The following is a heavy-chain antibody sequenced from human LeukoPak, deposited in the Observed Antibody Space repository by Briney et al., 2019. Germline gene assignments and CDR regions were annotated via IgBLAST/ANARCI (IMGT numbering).Heavy chain of an antibody. J-gene: IGHJ5*01. CDR1: GFTFNNYA. CDR2: SSASGGTT. Sequence: WESLRLSCAASGFTFNNYAMSWVRQGPGKGLEWVSVSSASGGTTYYADSVKGRFTISRDNSENTLFLQMNSLRAEDTAVYYCAKEPREYCSSTSCPNWFDSWGQGTLVTVSS. V-gene: IGHV3-23*01. CDR3: AKEPREYCSSTSCPNWFDS. D-gene: IGHD2-2*01.